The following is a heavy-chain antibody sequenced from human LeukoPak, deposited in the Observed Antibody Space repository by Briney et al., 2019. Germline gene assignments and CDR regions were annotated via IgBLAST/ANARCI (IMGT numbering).Heavy chain of an antibody. V-gene: IGHV3-43D*03. CDR3: AKDKGVGYYYYMDV. J-gene: IGHJ6*03. Sequence: GGSLRLSCAASGFTFDDYAMHWVRQAPGKGLEWVSLIGWDGGSTYYADSVKGRFTISRDNSKNSLYLQMNSLRAEDTALYYCAKDKGVGYYYYMDVWGKGTTVTASS. CDR2: IGWDGGST. CDR1: GFTFDDYA. D-gene: IGHD3-10*01.